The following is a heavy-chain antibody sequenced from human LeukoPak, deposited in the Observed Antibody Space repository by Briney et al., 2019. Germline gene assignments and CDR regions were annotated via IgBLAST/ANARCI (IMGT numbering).Heavy chain of an antibody. D-gene: IGHD3-22*01. V-gene: IGHV3-11*01. CDR1: GFTFRDSY. CDR2: ISGSGTTI. Sequence: GGSLRLSCAASGFTFRDSYMSWIRQAPGKGLEWVSYISGSGTTIYSADSVKGRFTISRDNAKNTLYLQMNSLRAEDTAVYYCAKRGSSGYNYFDYWGQGTLVTVSS. J-gene: IGHJ4*02. CDR3: AKRGSSGYNYFDY.